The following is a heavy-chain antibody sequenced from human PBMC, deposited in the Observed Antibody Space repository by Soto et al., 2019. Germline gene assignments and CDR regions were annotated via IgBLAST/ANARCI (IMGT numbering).Heavy chain of an antibody. CDR2: INPNSGGT. D-gene: IGHD5-18*01. CDR1: GYTFTSYD. V-gene: IGHV1-2*04. CDR3: ARTAMATRNYYYGMDV. Sequence: ASVKVSCKASGYTFTSYDINWVRQATGQGLEWMGWINPNSGGTNYAQKFQGWVTMTRDTSISTAYMELSRLRSDDTAVYYCARTAMATRNYYYGMDVWGQGTTVTVSS. J-gene: IGHJ6*02.